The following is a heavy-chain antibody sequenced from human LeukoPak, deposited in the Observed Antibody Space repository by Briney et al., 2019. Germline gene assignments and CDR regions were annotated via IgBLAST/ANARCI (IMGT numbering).Heavy chain of an antibody. CDR2: ISSSGPTI. Sequence: GGSLRLSCAASGFIFSSFGVNWVRQAPGKGLEWVSYISSSGPTIYYADSVKGRFTISRDNAKNSLYLQMNSLRAEDTAVYYCARVHGGYPFDYWGQGTVVTVSS. CDR3: ARVHGGYPFDY. CDR1: GFIFSSFG. J-gene: IGHJ4*02. V-gene: IGHV3-48*01. D-gene: IGHD2-15*01.